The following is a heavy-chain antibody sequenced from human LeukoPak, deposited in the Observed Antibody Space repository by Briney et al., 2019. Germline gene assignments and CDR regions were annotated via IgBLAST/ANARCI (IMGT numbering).Heavy chain of an antibody. D-gene: IGHD5-18*01. Sequence: GGSLRLSCAASGFIFSDYYMSSIRQAPGKGLEWVSYISSSGSTIYYADSVKGRFTISRDNAKNSLYPQMNSLRAEDTAVYYCAREGGTAILNWFDPWGQGTLVTVSS. CDR3: AREGGTAILNWFDP. CDR2: ISSSGSTI. V-gene: IGHV3-11*04. CDR1: GFIFSDYY. J-gene: IGHJ5*02.